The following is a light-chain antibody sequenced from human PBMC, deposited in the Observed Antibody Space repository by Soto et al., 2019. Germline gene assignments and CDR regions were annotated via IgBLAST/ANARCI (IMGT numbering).Light chain of an antibody. CDR2: EVS. V-gene: IGLV2-8*01. CDR3: SSYAGSDNSV. J-gene: IGLJ3*02. Sequence: QSALTQPPSASGSPGQSVTISCTGTSSDVGGYDYVSWYQQHPGKAPKLMIYEVSKRPSGVPDRFSGSKSGNTASLTVSGLQAEDEADSYCSSYAGSDNSVFGGGTKLTV. CDR1: SSDVGGYDY.